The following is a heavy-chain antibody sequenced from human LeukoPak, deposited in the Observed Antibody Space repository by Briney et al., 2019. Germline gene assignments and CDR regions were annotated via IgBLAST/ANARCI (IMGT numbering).Heavy chain of an antibody. CDR3: ARDRAAAAKIVDY. V-gene: IGHV1-2*02. D-gene: IGHD6-13*01. Sequence: ASVKVSCKASGYTFTGYYMHWVRQAPGQGLEWMGWINPNSGGTNYARKFQGRVTMTRDTSISTAYMELSRLRSDDTAVYYCARDRAAAAKIVDYWGQGTLVTVSS. CDR2: INPNSGGT. J-gene: IGHJ4*02. CDR1: GYTFTGYY.